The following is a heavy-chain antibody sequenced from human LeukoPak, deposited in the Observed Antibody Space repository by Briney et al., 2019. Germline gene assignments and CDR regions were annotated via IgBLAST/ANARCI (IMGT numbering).Heavy chain of an antibody. CDR1: GGSISSSNW. V-gene: IGHV4-4*02. CDR3: ARVSPHTIVAADY. CDR2: IYHSGST. Sequence: SETLSLTCAVSGGSISSSNWWSWVRQPPGKGLEWIGEIYHSGSTNYNPSLKSRVTISVDKSKNQFSLKLSSMTAADTAVYYCARVSPHTIVAADYWGQGTLVTVSS. D-gene: IGHD5-12*01. J-gene: IGHJ4*02.